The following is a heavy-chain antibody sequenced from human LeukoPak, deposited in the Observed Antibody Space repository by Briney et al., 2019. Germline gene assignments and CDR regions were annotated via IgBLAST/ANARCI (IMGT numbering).Heavy chain of an antibody. CDR2: ISADGGRK. V-gene: IGHV3-43*02. Sequence: PGGSLRLSCAASGFTFDDYAMHWVRQAPGKGLEWVSVISADGGRKTYADSVKGRFTISRDNAKNSLYLQMNSLRAEDTAVYYCARAGPPAFDPWGQGTLVTVSS. CDR1: GFTFDDYA. CDR3: ARAGPPAFDP. J-gene: IGHJ5*02.